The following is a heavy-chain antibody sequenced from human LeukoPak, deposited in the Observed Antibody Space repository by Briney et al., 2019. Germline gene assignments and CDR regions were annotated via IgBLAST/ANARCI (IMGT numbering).Heavy chain of an antibody. V-gene: IGHV3-23*01. J-gene: IGHJ4*02. D-gene: IGHD1-26*01. CDR3: AKGGKWDVTPFDY. Sequence: GGSLRLSCLTSGFTLSTNAMSWVRQAPGKGLEWISGISGSGASTYYADSVKGRFTISRDDSRNTLYLQMNSLRGDDTAVYYCAKGGKWDVTPFDYWGQGTLVTVSS. CDR1: GFTLSTNA. CDR2: ISGSGAST.